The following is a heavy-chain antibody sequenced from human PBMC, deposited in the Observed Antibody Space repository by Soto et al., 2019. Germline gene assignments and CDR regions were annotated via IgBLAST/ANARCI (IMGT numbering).Heavy chain of an antibody. CDR3: ARDTTYSSSWYGHYGMDV. Sequence: GGSLRLSCAASGFTFSSYSMNWVRQAPGKGLEWVSYISSSSSTIYYADSVKGRFTISRDNAKNSLYLQMNSLRDGDTAVYYCARDTTYSSSWYGHYGMDVWGQGTTVTVSS. V-gene: IGHV3-48*02. J-gene: IGHJ6*02. CDR1: GFTFSSYS. D-gene: IGHD6-13*01. CDR2: ISSSSSTI.